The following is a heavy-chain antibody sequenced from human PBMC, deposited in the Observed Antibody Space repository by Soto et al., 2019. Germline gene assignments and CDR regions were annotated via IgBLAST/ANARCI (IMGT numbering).Heavy chain of an antibody. CDR1: GFNFGPFW. D-gene: IGHD3-16*01. V-gene: IGHV3-30*03. CDR2: ISNDGTNI. CDR3: ARDTPSLITFGGVSIYGMDV. J-gene: IGHJ6*02. Sequence: GGSLRLCCAASGFNFGPFWMHWVRQAPGKGLVWVAHISNDGTNIVYADSVKGRFTISRDNSKNTLYLQMNSLRAEDTAVYYCARDTPSLITFGGVSIYGMDVWGQGTTVTVSS.